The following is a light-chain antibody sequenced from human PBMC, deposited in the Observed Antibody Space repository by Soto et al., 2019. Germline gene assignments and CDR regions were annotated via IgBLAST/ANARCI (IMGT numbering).Light chain of an antibody. J-gene: IGKJ1*01. CDR1: QSMSSW. Sequence: DIQMTQSPSTLSASAGDTVTITCRASQSMSSWLAWYQQKPGKAPQLLIYDASSLESGVPSRFSGSESGTEFTLTISSLQPDDVATYYCQQYSVNQGTFGQGTRWIS. V-gene: IGKV1-5*01. CDR2: DAS. CDR3: QQYSVNQGT.